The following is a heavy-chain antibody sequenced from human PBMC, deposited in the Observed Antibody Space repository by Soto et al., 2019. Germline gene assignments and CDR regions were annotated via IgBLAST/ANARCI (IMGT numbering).Heavy chain of an antibody. D-gene: IGHD3-22*01. V-gene: IGHV5-51*01. CDR1: GHSFTNYW. J-gene: IGHJ5*02. Sequence: LGESLKISCQGSGHSFTNYWVGWVRQIPGRGLEWMGIIHPGDSDTRYSPFFQGQVTISADKSISTAYLQWSSLKASDTAMYYYARHNRYGSTCFEGWFDPWGQGTLVTVSS. CDR2: IHPGDSDT. CDR3: ARHNRYGSTCFEGWFDP.